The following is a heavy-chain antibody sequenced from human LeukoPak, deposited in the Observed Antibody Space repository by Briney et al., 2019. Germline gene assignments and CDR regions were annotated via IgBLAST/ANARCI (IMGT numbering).Heavy chain of an antibody. J-gene: IGHJ4*02. CDR3: AIPYDSSGYYDFGY. D-gene: IGHD3-22*01. CDR2: INPNNGGT. V-gene: IGHV1-2*06. CDR1: GYTFTGYY. Sequence: ASVKVSCKASGYTFTGYYMHWVRQAPGQGLEWMGRINPNNGGTNYAQKFQGRVTMTRDTSISTAYMELSRLRSDVTAVYYCAIPYDSSGYYDFGYWGQGTLVTVSS.